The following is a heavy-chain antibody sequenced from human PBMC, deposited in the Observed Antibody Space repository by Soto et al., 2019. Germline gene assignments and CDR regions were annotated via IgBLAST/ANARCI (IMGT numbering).Heavy chain of an antibody. CDR1: GFTFSVFG. V-gene: IGHV3-30*18. J-gene: IGHJ4*02. Sequence: QVHLVESGGGVVQPGGSLRLSCAASGFTFSVFGMHWVRQAPGKGPEWVAVISHDGNSKHYADSVKGRFSISRDNARNTVSLLMDSLRPEDTGLYYCAKTINVPPSDDSRGRGALIDHWGQGTLVTVSS. CDR2: ISHDGNSK. CDR3: AKTINVPPSDDSRGRGALIDH. D-gene: IGHD6-19*01.